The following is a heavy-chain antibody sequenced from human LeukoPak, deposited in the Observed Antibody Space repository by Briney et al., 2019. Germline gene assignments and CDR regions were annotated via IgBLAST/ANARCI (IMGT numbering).Heavy chain of an antibody. CDR2: IYYSGST. CDR3: ARETYYYDSSGYYPKWYFDL. J-gene: IGHJ2*01. Sequence: SETLSLTCTVSGGSISSSGYYWSWIRQHPGKGLEWIGYIYYSGSTNYNPSLKSRVTISVDTSKNQFSLKLSSVTAADTAVYYCARETYYYDSSGYYPKWYFDLWGRGTLVTVSS. D-gene: IGHD3-22*01. V-gene: IGHV4-61*08. CDR1: GGSISSSGYY.